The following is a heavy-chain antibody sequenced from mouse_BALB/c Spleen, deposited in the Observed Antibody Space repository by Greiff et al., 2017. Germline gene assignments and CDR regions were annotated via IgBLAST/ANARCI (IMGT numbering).Heavy chain of an antibody. V-gene: IGHV3-6*02. Sequence: EVQLVESGPGLVKPSQSLSLTCSVTGYSITSGYYWNWIRQFPGNKLEWMGYISYDGSNNYNPSLKNRISITRDTSKNQFFLKLNSVTTEDTATYYCARGTTVVRYYAMDYWGQGTSVTVSS. CDR3: ARGTTVVRYYAMDY. D-gene: IGHD1-1*01. CDR1: GYSITSGYY. J-gene: IGHJ4*01. CDR2: ISYDGSN.